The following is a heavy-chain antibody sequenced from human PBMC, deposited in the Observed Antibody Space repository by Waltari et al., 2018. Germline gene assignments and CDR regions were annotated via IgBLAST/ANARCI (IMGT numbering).Heavy chain of an antibody. V-gene: IGHV4-61*02. CDR2: IYTSGST. Sequence: QVQLQESGPGLVKPSQTLSLTCTVSGGSISSGSYYWRWIRQPAGKGLEWIWRIYTSGSTNYNPSLKSRVTISVDTSKNQFSLKLSSVTAADTAVYYCARAVFDYDHGWYFDLWGRGTLVTVSS. CDR3: ARAVFDYDHGWYFDL. J-gene: IGHJ2*01. D-gene: IGHD3-22*01. CDR1: GGSISSGSYY.